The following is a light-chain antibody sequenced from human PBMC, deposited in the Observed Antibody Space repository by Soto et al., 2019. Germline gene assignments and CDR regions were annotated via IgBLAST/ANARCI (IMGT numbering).Light chain of an antibody. Sequence: QSVLTQPPSVSGAPGQRVTISCTGSTSNLGAGYDVHWYQQLPGTAPKLLIYGNNNRPSGVPDRFSGSKSGTSASLAITGLQAEDEADYYCLLHYGGAQVWMFGGGTKLTVL. J-gene: IGLJ3*02. CDR1: TSNLGAGYD. CDR2: GNN. V-gene: IGLV1-40*01. CDR3: LLHYGGAQVWM.